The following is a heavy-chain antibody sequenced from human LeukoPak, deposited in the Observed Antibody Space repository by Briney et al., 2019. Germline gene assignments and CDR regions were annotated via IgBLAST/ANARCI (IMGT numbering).Heavy chain of an antibody. CDR1: GYTSTNYW. J-gene: IGHJ5*02. CDR2: IYPGDSDT. V-gene: IGHV5-51*01. CDR3: ARSALNNWLDP. D-gene: IGHD6-25*01. Sequence: GESLKISCKGSGYTSTNYWIAWVRQMPGKGLEWMGIIYPGDSDTRYSPSFQGQVTISADKSISTTYLQWTSLKASDTAMYYCARSALNNWLDPWGQGTLVTLS.